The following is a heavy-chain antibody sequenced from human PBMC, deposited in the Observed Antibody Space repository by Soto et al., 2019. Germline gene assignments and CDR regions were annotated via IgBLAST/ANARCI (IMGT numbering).Heavy chain of an antibody. D-gene: IGHD6-19*01. CDR1: GGTFSSYT. J-gene: IGHJ4*02. Sequence: QVQLVQSGAEVKKPGSSVKVSCKASGGTFSSYTISWVRQAPGQGLEWMGRIIPILGIANYAQKFQGRVTITADKSTSTAYMELSSLRSEDTAVYYCARDGESAVAGLYIDYWGQGTLVTVSS. CDR2: IIPILGIA. V-gene: IGHV1-69*08. CDR3: ARDGESAVAGLYIDY.